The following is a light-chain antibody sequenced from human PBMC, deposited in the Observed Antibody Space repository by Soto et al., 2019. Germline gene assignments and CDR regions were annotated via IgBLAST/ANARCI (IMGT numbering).Light chain of an antibody. V-gene: IGKV3-15*01. CDR3: QQYTNWPRT. CDR2: GAS. Sequence: DIVMTQSPVTLSVSPGDRATLSCRASQSVGHNLAWFQQKPGQAPRLLIYGASAGATGIPDRFSGSGFGTEFTLTISSLQSEDLAVYDCQQYTNWPRTFGQGTKVEMK. CDR1: QSVGHN. J-gene: IGKJ1*01.